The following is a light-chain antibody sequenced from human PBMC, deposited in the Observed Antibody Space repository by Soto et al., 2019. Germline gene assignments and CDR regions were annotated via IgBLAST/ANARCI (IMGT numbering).Light chain of an antibody. CDR2: EGT. Sequence: QSALTQPASVSGSPGQSITISCTGTSGDVGTYDLVSWYQQHPGKAPKLIIYEGTKWPSGVSSRFSGSKSGNTASLTISGLQAEDEADYYCSSYVGSSIVLFGGGTKVTVL. CDR1: SGDVGTYDL. CDR3: SSYVGSSIVL. J-gene: IGLJ3*02. V-gene: IGLV2-23*01.